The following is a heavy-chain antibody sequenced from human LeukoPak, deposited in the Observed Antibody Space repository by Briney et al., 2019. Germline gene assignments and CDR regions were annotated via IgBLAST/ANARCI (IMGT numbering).Heavy chain of an antibody. CDR1: GGTLNNYA. V-gene: IGHV1-69*13. Sequence: SVKVSCKASGGTLNNYAVNWVRQAPGQGLEWMGGTIPFYGATNYAAKFQGRVTITADESTGTVYMELSSLRSEDTAVYYCARMKGYSYSDHWGQGTLVTVSS. J-gene: IGHJ4*02. CDR2: TIPFYGAT. D-gene: IGHD1-26*01. CDR3: ARMKGYSYSDH.